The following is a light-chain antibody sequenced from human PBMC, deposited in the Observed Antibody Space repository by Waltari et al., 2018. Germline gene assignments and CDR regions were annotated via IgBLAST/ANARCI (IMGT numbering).Light chain of an antibody. CDR3: QQRSSLLPVT. Sequence: EIVLTQSPGTVSLSPGERATLSCRASQNVDNYVAWYQQRPGQTPKLRIYDASNTATGVPARFSCSGSGTDFTLTISGLEPEDFAVYYCQQRSSLLPVTFGGGTKVEIK. J-gene: IGKJ4*01. CDR2: DAS. CDR1: QNVDNY. V-gene: IGKV3-11*01.